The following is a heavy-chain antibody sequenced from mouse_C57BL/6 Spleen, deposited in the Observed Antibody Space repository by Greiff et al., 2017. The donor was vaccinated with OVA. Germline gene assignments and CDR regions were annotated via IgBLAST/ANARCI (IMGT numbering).Heavy chain of an antibody. CDR3: ARWSTMVTTDYYAMDY. CDR2: ISDGGSST. J-gene: IGHJ4*01. D-gene: IGHD2-2*01. V-gene: IGHV5-4*01. CDR1: GFTFSSYA. Sequence: EVQLVESGGGLVKPGGSLKLSCAASGFTFSSYAMSWVRQTPEKRLEWVATISDGGSSTYYPDPVKGRFTISSDNAKNNLYLQMNHLKSEDTAMYYGARWSTMVTTDYYAMDYWGQGTSVTVSS.